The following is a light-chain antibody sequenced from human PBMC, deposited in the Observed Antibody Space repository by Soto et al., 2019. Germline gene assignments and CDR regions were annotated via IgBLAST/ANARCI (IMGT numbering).Light chain of an antibody. Sequence: DIQMTHSPSSLSASVEDRVIITCRASQSISNHLNWYQQKPGKAPKLLIFAASSLQSGVPSRFSGSRSGPDFTLTISSLQPEDFATYYCQQSYSSPPTFGQGIKVEIX. CDR3: QQSYSSPPT. CDR2: AAS. V-gene: IGKV1-39*01. CDR1: QSISNH. J-gene: IGKJ1*01.